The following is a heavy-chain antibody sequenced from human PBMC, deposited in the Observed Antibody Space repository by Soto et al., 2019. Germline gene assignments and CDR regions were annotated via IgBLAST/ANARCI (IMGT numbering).Heavy chain of an antibody. CDR1: GDSISSYY. CDR3: ARALLRSDYYYYYGMDG. Sequence: SETLSLTCTVSGDSISSYYWCWIRQPPGKGLEWIGYIYYSGSTNYNPSLKSRVTISVDTSKNQFSLKLSSVTAADTAVYYCARALLRSDYYYYYGMDGWGQGTTVTVSS. D-gene: IGHD3-3*01. J-gene: IGHJ6*02. V-gene: IGHV4-59*01. CDR2: IYYSGST.